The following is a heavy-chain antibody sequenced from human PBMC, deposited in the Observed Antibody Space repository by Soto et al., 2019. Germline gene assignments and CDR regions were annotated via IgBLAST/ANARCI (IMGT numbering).Heavy chain of an antibody. CDR3: ARISVGSSLSWDY. CDR2: IYPGDSDT. V-gene: IGHV5-51*01. Sequence: GESLKISCKGSGYSFTSYWIGWMRQMPGKVLEWMGIIYPGDSDTRYSPSFQGQVTISADKSISTAYLQWSSLKASDTAMYYCARISVGSSLSWDYWGQGTLVTVSS. CDR1: GYSFTSYW. D-gene: IGHD6-6*01. J-gene: IGHJ4*02.